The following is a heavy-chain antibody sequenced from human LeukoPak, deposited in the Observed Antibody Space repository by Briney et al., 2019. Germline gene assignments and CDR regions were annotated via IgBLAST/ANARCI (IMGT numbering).Heavy chain of an antibody. Sequence: ASVTVSCKASGYTFTSYGISWVRQAPGQGLEWMGWISAYNGNTNFAQKLQDRVTMTTDTSTSTAYMELRSLRSDDTAVYYCARAEKPNWGNYYYYCMDVWGKGTTVTVSS. CDR1: GYTFTSYG. CDR2: ISAYNGNT. CDR3: ARAEKPNWGNYYYYCMDV. D-gene: IGHD7-27*01. J-gene: IGHJ6*03. V-gene: IGHV1-18*01.